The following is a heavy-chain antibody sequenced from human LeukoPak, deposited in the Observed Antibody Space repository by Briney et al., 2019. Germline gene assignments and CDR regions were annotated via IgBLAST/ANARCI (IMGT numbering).Heavy chain of an antibody. CDR3: AKHSSGWYAREYYFDY. J-gene: IGHJ4*02. CDR2: ISGSGGST. D-gene: IGHD6-19*01. V-gene: IGHV3-23*01. Sequence: PGGSLRLSCAASGSTFSSYAMSWVRQAPGKGLEWVSAISGSGGSTYYADSVKGRFTISRDNSKNTLYLQMNSLRAEDTAVYYCAKHSSGWYAREYYFDYWGQGTLVTVSS. CDR1: GSTFSSYA.